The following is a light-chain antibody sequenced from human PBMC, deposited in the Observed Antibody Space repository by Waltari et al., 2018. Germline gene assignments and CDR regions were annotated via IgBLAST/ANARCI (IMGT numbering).Light chain of an antibody. V-gene: IGLV1-44*01. CDR2: TNN. J-gene: IGLJ2*01. Sequence: QSVLTQPPSASGTPGQRVAISCSGSSSNIGSNPVNWYQQLPATAPTLLTYTNNQRPSGVPDRFSGAKSGTSASLAISGLQSGDEANYYCSAWDDSLNGVVFGGGTKLTVL. CDR3: SAWDDSLNGVV. CDR1: SSNIGSNP.